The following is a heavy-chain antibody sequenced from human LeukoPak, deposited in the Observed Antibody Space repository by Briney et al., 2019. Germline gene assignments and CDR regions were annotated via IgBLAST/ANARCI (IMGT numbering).Heavy chain of an antibody. J-gene: IGHJ4*02. CDR2: SYSGGST. D-gene: IGHD2-8*02. CDR3: ASRHCSGENCYAGPLDF. Sequence: PGGSLRLSCVASAFSDKSNYVSWVRQAPGKGLVWVSVSYSGGSTYYEDSVKGRFTVSSDVSKNTLYLQMNNLRGEDTAVYYCASRHCSGENCYAGPLDFWGQGIQVTVSP. V-gene: IGHV3-53*01. CDR1: AFSDKSNY.